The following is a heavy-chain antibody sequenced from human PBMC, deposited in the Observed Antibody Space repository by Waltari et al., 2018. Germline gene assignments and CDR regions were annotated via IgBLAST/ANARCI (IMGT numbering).Heavy chain of an antibody. CDR1: GFTFSSYG. CDR3: AREPSGWYGYFDY. J-gene: IGHJ4*02. CDR2: LWYDGSNK. D-gene: IGHD6-19*01. Sequence: QVQLVESGGGVVQPGRSLRLSCAASGFTFSSYGMHWVRQAPGKGLEWVAVLWYDGSNKYYADSVKGRFTISRDNSKNTLYLHMNSLRAEDTAVYYCAREPSGWYGYFDYWGQGTLVTVSS. V-gene: IGHV3-33*01.